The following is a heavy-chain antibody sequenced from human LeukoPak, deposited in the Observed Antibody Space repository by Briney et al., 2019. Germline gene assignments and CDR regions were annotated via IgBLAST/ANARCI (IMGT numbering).Heavy chain of an antibody. D-gene: IGHD5-24*01. V-gene: IGHV4-59*08. CDR3: ARHTAEKYNWFDR. CDR2: IYYSGST. Sequence: SETLSLTCTVSGGSISDYYWSWIRQPPGKGLEWIGFIYYSGSTDYNPSLKSRVTISVDTSKNQFSLKLSSVTAADTAVYYCARHTAEKYNWFDRWGQGTLVTVSS. CDR1: GGSISDYY. J-gene: IGHJ5*02.